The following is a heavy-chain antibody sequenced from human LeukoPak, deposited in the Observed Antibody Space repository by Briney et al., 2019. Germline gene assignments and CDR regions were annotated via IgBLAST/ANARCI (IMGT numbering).Heavy chain of an antibody. CDR2: ISYSGGT. D-gene: IGHD3-22*01. V-gene: IGHV4-31*03. CDR3: ARGGRHYYDSTGYPFDF. J-gene: IGHJ4*02. CDR1: GGSISSGGYY. Sequence: PSQTLSLTCSVSGGSISSGGYYWSWIRQHPGEGLEWIGYISYSGGTYYKPSLKSRIRISQDTSKNQFSLRLTSVTAADTAVYYCARGGRHYYDSTGYPFDFWGQGSLVTVSS.